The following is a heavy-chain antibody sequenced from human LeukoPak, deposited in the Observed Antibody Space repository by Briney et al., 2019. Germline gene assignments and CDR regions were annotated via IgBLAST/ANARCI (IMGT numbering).Heavy chain of an antibody. Sequence: ASVKVSCKASGGTFSSYAISWVRQAPGQGLEWMGEIIPIFDTAKYAQKFQGRVTITADESTSTAYMELSSLRSEDTAVYYCARESGIAATGADYWGQGTLVTVSS. CDR2: IIPIFDTA. J-gene: IGHJ4*02. D-gene: IGHD6-13*01. CDR1: GGTFSSYA. CDR3: ARESGIAATGADY. V-gene: IGHV1-69*13.